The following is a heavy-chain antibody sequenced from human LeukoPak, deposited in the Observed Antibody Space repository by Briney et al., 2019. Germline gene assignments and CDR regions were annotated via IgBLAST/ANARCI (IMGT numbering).Heavy chain of an antibody. V-gene: IGHV1-2*02. J-gene: IGHJ4*02. D-gene: IGHD6-13*01. Sequence: GASVTVSCKASGYIFTKYHMHWVRQAPGQGLEWMGWINPNSGGTDYAQKFQGRVTMTRDTSMSTAYMELSSLRSDDTAVYYCASRDSSDWFFYWGQGTLVTVSP. CDR2: INPNSGGT. CDR3: ASRDSSDWFFY. CDR1: GYIFTKYH.